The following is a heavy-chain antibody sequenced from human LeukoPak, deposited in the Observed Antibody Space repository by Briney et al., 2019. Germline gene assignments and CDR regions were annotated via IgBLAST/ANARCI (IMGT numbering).Heavy chain of an antibody. V-gene: IGHV4-34*01. CDR3: GRQRYGGNYWYFDV. J-gene: IGHJ2*01. Sequence: SETLSLTCAVYAGSFSGYYWSWIRQPPGKGLEWFGEINHSGSTNYNPSLKSRVTISVDTSSEQFSLNLSSVTAADTAMFYCGRQRYGGNYWYFDVWGRGTLVTISS. CDR2: INHSGST. CDR1: AGSFSGYY. D-gene: IGHD4-23*01.